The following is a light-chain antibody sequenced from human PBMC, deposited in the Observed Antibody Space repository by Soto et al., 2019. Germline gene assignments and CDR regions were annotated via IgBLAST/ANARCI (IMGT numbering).Light chain of an antibody. J-gene: IGKJ1*01. Sequence: EIGLTQSPGTMSLSPGERATLSCRASQSVSNNYLAWYQHIPGQTPRLLIYGASNRATGIPDRFSGSGSGTDFTLTISRLEPEDFAVYYRQQHYNSPWMFGQGTKVDIK. CDR2: GAS. V-gene: IGKV3-20*01. CDR3: QQHYNSPWM. CDR1: QSVSNNY.